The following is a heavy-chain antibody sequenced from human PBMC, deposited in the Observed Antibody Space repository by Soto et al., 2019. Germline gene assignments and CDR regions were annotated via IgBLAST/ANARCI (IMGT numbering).Heavy chain of an antibody. CDR1: GGSFSGYY. CDR3: ARVSGYSSGWYLDY. J-gene: IGHJ4*02. CDR2: INHSGST. D-gene: IGHD6-19*01. Sequence: SETLSLTCAVYGGSFSGYYWSWIRQPPGKGLEWIGEINHSGSTNYNPSLKSRVTISVDTSKNQFSLKLSSVTAADTAVYYCARVSGYSSGWYLDYWGQGTLVTVSS. V-gene: IGHV4-34*01.